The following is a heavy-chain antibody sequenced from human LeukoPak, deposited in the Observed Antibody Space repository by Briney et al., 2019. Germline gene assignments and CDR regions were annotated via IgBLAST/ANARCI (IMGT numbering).Heavy chain of an antibody. CDR1: GFTFSSYA. J-gene: IGHJ4*02. CDR3: ARTYDFWSGYFDY. Sequence: PGGSLRLSCAASGFTFSSYAMHWVRQAPGKGLEWVANIKQDGSEKYYVDSVKGRFTISRDNAKNSLYLQMNSLRAEDTAVYYCARTYDFWSGYFDYWGQGTLVTVSS. D-gene: IGHD3-3*01. CDR2: IKQDGSEK. V-gene: IGHV3-7*01.